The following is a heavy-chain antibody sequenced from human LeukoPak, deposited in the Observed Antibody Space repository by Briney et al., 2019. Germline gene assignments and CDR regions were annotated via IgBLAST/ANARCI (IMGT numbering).Heavy chain of an antibody. CDR3: ARDLCSSTSCPPPYYYYGMDV. D-gene: IGHD2-2*01. CDR1: GFTFSSYW. Sequence: GGSLRLSCAASGFTFSSYWMSWVRQAPGKGLEWVANIKQDGSEKYYVDSVKGRFTISRDNAKNSLYLQMNSLRAEDTAVYYCARDLCSSTSCPPPYYYYGMDVWGQGTTVTVS. CDR2: IKQDGSEK. V-gene: IGHV3-7*01. J-gene: IGHJ6*02.